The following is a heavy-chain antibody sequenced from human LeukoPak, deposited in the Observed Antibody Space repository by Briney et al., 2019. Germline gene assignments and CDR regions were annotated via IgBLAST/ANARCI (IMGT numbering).Heavy chain of an antibody. J-gene: IGHJ6*03. V-gene: IGHV3-48*01. D-gene: IGHD1-26*01. CDR2: TSSSSSTI. CDR1: GFTFSSYS. Sequence: GGSLRLSCAASGFTFSSYSMNWVRQAPGKGLELISYTSSSSSTIYYADSVKGRFTISRDNAKNSLYLQMNSLRAEDTAVYYCARDPYSGTYGDTYYYYMDVWGKGTTVTISS. CDR3: ARDPYSGTYGDTYYYYMDV.